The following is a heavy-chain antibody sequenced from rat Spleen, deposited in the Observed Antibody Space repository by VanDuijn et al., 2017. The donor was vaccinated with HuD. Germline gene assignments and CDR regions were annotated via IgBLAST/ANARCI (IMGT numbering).Heavy chain of an antibody. CDR2: ISYDGSAT. J-gene: IGHJ2*01. D-gene: IGHD1-10*01. Sequence: EVQLVESGGDLVQPGRSLKLSCTASGFTFSNYGMAWVRQAPTKGLEWVASISYDGSATYYRDSVKGRFTLSRDNAKSTLFLQMGSLRSEDTATYYCTTDNNYFDYWGQGVMVTVSS. CDR1: GFTFSNYG. V-gene: IGHV5-29*01. CDR3: TTDNNYFDY.